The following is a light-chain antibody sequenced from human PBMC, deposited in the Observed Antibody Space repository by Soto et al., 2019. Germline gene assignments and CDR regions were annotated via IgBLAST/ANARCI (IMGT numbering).Light chain of an antibody. CDR1: QSVSSNY. CDR2: GAS. CDR3: QQYGSSPFT. Sequence: EIVLTRSPGTLSLSPGERVTLSCRASQSVSSNYLAWYQQKPGQAPRLLIFGASSRATGIPDRFSGSGSGTGFTLTICRLEPEDFAVYYCQQYGSSPFTFGQGTKLEIK. V-gene: IGKV3-20*01. J-gene: IGKJ2*01.